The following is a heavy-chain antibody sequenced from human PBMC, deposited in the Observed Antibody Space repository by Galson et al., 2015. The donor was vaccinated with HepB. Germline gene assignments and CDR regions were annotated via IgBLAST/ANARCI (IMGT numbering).Heavy chain of an antibody. CDR3: ARYRGYCSGGSCYGFDY. V-gene: IGHV1-3*01. Sequence: SVKVSCKASGYTFTSYAMHWVRQAPGQRLEWMGWINAGNGNTKYSQKFQGRVTITRDTSASTAYMELSSLRSEDTAVYYCARYRGYCSGGSCYGFDYWGQGTLVTVSS. J-gene: IGHJ4*02. D-gene: IGHD2-15*01. CDR1: GYTFTSYA. CDR2: INAGNGNT.